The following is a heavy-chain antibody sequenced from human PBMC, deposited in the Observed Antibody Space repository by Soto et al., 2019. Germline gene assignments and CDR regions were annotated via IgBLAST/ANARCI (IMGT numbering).Heavy chain of an antibody. CDR3: VKDFGRSTSGVRAGEF. J-gene: IGHJ3*01. CDR2: ISGNSRAI. CDR1: GFTFQNFA. Sequence: EVQLVESGGGFVQPGGSLTLACATSGFTFQNFAMHWVRQAPGKGLVWVSSISGNSRAIRYADSVKGRFTISRDNATSSLYLHMNSLTVEDTALYYCVKDFGRSTSGVRAGEFWGQGTMVNVSS. D-gene: IGHD2-15*01. V-gene: IGHV3-9*01.